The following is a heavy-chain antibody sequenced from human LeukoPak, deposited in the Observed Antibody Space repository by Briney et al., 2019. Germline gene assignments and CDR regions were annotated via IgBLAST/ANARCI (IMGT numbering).Heavy chain of an antibody. J-gene: IGHJ4*02. D-gene: IGHD4-17*01. Sequence: GGSLRLSCVASGFTFSTYWMSWVRQAPGKGLEWVANINQDGSGRYHVDSVKGRITISRDNAKNSLYLQMYSLRAEDTAVYYCARDPDYGDPGPFWDYWGQGTLVTVSS. CDR1: GFTFSTYW. CDR2: INQDGSGR. V-gene: IGHV3-7*01. CDR3: ARDPDYGDPGPFWDY.